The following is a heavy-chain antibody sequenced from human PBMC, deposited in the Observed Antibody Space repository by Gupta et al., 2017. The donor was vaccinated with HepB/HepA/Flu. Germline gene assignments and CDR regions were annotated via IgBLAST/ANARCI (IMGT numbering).Heavy chain of an antibody. CDR2: ISAYNGNT. Sequence: QVQLVPSGAEVKKPGASVKVSCKASGYTFTSYAISRVRQAPGQGLEWMGWISAYNGNTNYAQKLQGRVTMTTDTSTSTAYMELRSLRSDDTAVYYCARNPVSRSPDWELLSYFDYWGQGTLVTGSS. J-gene: IGHJ4*02. V-gene: IGHV1-18*01. CDR3: ARNPVSRSPDWELLSYFDY. CDR1: GYTFTSYA. D-gene: IGHD1-26*01.